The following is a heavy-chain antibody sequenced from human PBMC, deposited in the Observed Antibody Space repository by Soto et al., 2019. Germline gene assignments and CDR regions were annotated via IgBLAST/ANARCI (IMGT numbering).Heavy chain of an antibody. V-gene: IGHV3-49*03. CDR2: IRSKAYGGTT. CDR1: GFTFGDYT. Sequence: PGGSLRHSCTASGFTFGDYTMSWFRQAPGKGLEWVGFIRSKAYGGTTEYAASVKGRFTISRDDSKSIAYLQMNSLKTEDTAVYYCTRDRVKVSRGPDYWGQGTLVTVS. J-gene: IGHJ4*02. D-gene: IGHD2-21*01. CDR3: TRDRVKVSRGPDY.